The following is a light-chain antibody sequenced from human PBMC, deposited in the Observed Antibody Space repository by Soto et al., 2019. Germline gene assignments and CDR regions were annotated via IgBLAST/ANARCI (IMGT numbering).Light chain of an antibody. CDR2: KAS. Sequence: DIQMTQSPSTLSASVGDRVTITCRASQSISSWLAWYQQKPGKAPKVLIYKASSLESGIPSRFSGSGSGTEFTLTISSLQPDDFATYYYQQYKTYFRTFGQGTKVDIK. CDR1: QSISSW. CDR3: QQYKTYFRT. J-gene: IGKJ1*01. V-gene: IGKV1-5*03.